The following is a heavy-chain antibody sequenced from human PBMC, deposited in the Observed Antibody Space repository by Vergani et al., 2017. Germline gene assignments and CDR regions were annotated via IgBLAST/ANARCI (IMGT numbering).Heavy chain of an antibody. J-gene: IGHJ5*02. D-gene: IGHD6-6*01. CDR1: GGTFTSYY. CDR3: ARDGEGEEQLALPDNWFDP. Sequence: QVQLVQSGAEVKKPGSSVKVSCKASGGTFTSYYMHWVRQAPGQGLEWMGIINPSGGSTSYAQKFQGRVTMTRDTSTSTVYMELSSLRSEDTAVYYCARDGEGEEQLALPDNWFDPWGQGTLVTVSS. V-gene: IGHV1-46*01. CDR2: INPSGGST.